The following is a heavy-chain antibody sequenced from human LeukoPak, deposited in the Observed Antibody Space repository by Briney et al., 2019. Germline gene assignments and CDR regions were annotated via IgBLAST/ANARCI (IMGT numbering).Heavy chain of an antibody. CDR3: ARDRLQFASHFDY. Sequence: GGSLRLSCAASGFTFSNYGMNWVRQAPGKGLEWVSYIDTSGGIRYYADSVKGRFTISRDNAKNSLFLQMNSLRAEDTAVYYCARDRLQFASHFDYWGQGALVTVSS. V-gene: IGHV3-48*04. D-gene: IGHD3-10*01. J-gene: IGHJ4*02. CDR1: GFTFSNYG. CDR2: IDTSGGIR.